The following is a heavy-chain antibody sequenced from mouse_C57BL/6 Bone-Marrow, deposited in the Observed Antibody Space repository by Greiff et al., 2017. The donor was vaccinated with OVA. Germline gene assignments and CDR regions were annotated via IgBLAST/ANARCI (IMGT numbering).Heavy chain of an antibody. CDR3: GRKVCSSMIRAEDY. CDR1: EYEFPSHD. D-gene: IGHD2-4*01. V-gene: IGHV5-2*01. CDR2: INSDGGST. J-gene: IGHJ3*01. Sequence: DVKLVESGGGLVQPGESLKLSCESNEYEFPSHDMSWVRKTPEQRLELVAAINSDGGSTYYPDTMERRVIITRDNTKKTLYLQMSSLRSEDTALYYCGRKVCSSMIRAEDYWGQGTRVTVSA.